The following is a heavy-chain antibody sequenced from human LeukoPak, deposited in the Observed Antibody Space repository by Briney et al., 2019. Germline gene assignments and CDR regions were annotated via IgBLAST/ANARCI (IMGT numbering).Heavy chain of an antibody. CDR3: ARLYDGSAYHADHFDY. CDR1: GFTFSRNA. J-gene: IGHJ4*02. CDR2: ISSSSSYI. V-gene: IGHV3-21*01. Sequence: GGSLRLSCAASGFTFSRNAMSWVRQAPGKGLEWVSSISSSSSYIYYADSVKGRFTISRDNAKNSLYLQMNSLRAEDTAVYYCARLYDGSAYHADHFDYWGQGTLVIVSS. D-gene: IGHD3-22*01.